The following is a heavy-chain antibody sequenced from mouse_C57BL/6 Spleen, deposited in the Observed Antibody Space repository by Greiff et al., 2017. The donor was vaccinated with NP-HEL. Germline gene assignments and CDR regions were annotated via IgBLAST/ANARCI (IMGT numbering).Heavy chain of an antibody. J-gene: IGHJ4*01. D-gene: IGHD3-2*02. CDR2: ISSGGDYI. CDR3: TRASTAQDNAMDY. CDR1: GFTFSSYA. V-gene: IGHV5-9-1*02. Sequence: EVKLVESGEGLVKPGGSLKLSCAASGFTFSSYAMSWVRQTPEKRLEWVAYISSGGDYIYYADTVKGRFTISRDTARNTQYLQMSILKSEDTAMYYCTRASTAQDNAMDYWGQGTSVTVSS.